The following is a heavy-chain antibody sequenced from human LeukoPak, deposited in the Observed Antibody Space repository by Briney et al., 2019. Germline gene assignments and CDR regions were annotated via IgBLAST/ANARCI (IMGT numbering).Heavy chain of an antibody. CDR1: SP. CDR2: IRSKGNNYAT. D-gene: IGHD3-22*01. Sequence: SPVHWVRQASGRGLEWVGRIRSKGNNYATTYAASMKGRFTISRDDSKNTAYLQMNSLKTEDTAVYYCTRFYYYYDSSGYYYEDYWGQGTLVTVSS. CDR3: TRFYYYYDSSGYYYEDY. J-gene: IGHJ4*02. V-gene: IGHV3-73*01.